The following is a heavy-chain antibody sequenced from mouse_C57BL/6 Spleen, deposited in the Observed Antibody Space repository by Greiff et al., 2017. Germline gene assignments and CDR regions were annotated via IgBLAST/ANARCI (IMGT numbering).Heavy chain of an antibody. D-gene: IGHD1-1*01. CDR2: ITPSRGYT. V-gene: IGHV1-4*01. Sequence: QVQLQQSGAELARPGASVKMSCKASGYTFTSYTMHWVKQRPGQGLAWIGYITPSRGYTKYNQKFKDKATLTADKSSSTAYMQLSSLTSEDSAVYYCARWTTDYAMDYWGQGTSGTVSS. J-gene: IGHJ4*01. CDR1: GYTFTSYT. CDR3: ARWTTDYAMDY.